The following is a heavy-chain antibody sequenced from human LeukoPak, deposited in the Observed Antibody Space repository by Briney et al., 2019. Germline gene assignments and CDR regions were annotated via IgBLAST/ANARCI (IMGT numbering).Heavy chain of an antibody. J-gene: IGHJ4*02. CDR2: ISSNGDST. Sequence: GGSLRLSCAASGFTFSSYAMHWVRQAPGKGLEYVSAISSNGDSTYYANSVKGRFTISRDNSKNTLYLQMGSLRAEDMAVYYCARGRRGYSGYDYFDYWGQGTLVTVPS. V-gene: IGHV3-64*01. D-gene: IGHD5-12*01. CDR3: ARGRRGYSGYDYFDY. CDR1: GFTFSSYA.